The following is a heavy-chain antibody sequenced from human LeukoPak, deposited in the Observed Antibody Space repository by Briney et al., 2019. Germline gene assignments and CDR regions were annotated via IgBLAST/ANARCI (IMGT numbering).Heavy chain of an antibody. D-gene: IGHD4-17*01. J-gene: IGHJ4*02. V-gene: IGHV3-7*01. CDR3: AFVPWTTVTTIDY. CDR2: IKQDGSEK. CDR1: GFTFSSYW. Sequence: PGGSLRLSCAASGFTFSSYWMSWVRQAPGKGLEWVANIKQDGSEKYYVDSVKGRFTISRDNAKNSLYLQMNSLRDEDTAVYYCAFVPWTTVTTIDYWGQGTLVTVSS.